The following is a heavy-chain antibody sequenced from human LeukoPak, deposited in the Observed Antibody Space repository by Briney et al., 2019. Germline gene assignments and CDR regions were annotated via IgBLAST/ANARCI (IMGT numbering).Heavy chain of an antibody. V-gene: IGHV4-31*03. Sequence: SETLSLTCTVSGGSISGGGYYWSWIRQHPGKGLEWIGYIYYSGSTYYNPSLKSRVTISVDTSKNQFSLRLSSVTAADTAVYYCARGPSCGGDCYFDYWGQGTLVTVSS. CDR1: GGSISGGGYY. CDR3: ARGPSCGGDCYFDY. CDR2: IYYSGST. J-gene: IGHJ4*02. D-gene: IGHD2-21*02.